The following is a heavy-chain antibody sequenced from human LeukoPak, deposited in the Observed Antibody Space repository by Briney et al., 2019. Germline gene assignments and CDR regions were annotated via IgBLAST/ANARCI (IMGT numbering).Heavy chain of an antibody. J-gene: IGHJ6*02. Sequence: PGGSLRLSCAASGFTFSSYSMNWVRQAPGGGLEWVSYISGGSSSIYYADSVKGRFTVSRGNAKNSLYLQMSSLRAEDTAVYYCARDGRRGYGSDVWGQGTTVTVSS. CDR1: GFTFSSYS. CDR3: ARDGRRGYGSDV. CDR2: ISGGSSSI. V-gene: IGHV3-48*01.